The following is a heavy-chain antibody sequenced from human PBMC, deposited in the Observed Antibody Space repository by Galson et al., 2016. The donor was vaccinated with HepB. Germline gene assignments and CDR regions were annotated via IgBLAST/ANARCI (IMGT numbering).Heavy chain of an antibody. V-gene: IGHV3-11*01. CDR3: AKWERHLDWRRYTYYGMDV. D-gene: IGHD3-9*01. Sequence: SLRLSCAASGFTFSDYYMHWLRQAPGKGLEWVSCISDRGSYMYYADSVKGRFAISRDNADNSLFLQMNSLIAEDTAVYYCAKWERHLDWRRYTYYGMDVWGKGTTVTVSS. J-gene: IGHJ6*04. CDR1: GFTFSDYY. CDR2: ISDRGSYM.